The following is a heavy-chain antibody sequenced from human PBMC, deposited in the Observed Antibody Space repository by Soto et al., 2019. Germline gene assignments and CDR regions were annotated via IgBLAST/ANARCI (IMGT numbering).Heavy chain of an antibody. CDR3: ARVRGCSGGSCYAFDY. CDR1: GFTFSSYG. CDR2: IWYDGSNK. D-gene: IGHD2-15*01. Sequence: QVQLVESGGGVVQPGRSLRLSCAASGFTFSSYGMHWVRHAPGKGLEWVAVIWYDGSNKYYADSVKGRFTISRDNSKNTLYLQMNSLRAEDTAVYYCARVRGCSGGSCYAFDYWGQGTLVTVSS. V-gene: IGHV3-33*01. J-gene: IGHJ4*02.